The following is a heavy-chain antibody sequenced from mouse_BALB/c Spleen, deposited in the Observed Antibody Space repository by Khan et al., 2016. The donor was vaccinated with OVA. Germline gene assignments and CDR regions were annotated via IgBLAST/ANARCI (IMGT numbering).Heavy chain of an antibody. CDR2: ISPGSGDT. V-gene: IGHV1-77*01. D-gene: IGHD1-2*01. J-gene: IGHJ3*01. CDR3: ARRNYCGYTYAY. CDR1: GYTFTDFY. Sequence: VQLQESGTELARPGASVNLSCTASGYTFTDFYINWVKQRSGQGLEWIGEISPGSGDTYYNEKFKGKATLTADKSSSTAYMQLSSLTSEASAIYFCARRNYCGYTYAYWGQGTLVTVSA.